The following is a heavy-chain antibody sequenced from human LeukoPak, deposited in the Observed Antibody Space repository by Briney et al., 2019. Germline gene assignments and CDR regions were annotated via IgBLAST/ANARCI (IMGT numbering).Heavy chain of an antibody. D-gene: IGHD2-2*01. Sequence: SETLSLTCTVSGGSISSYYWSWIRQPPGKGLEWIGFIYYSGSTNYNPSLKSRVSISVDTSKNQFSLKVTSIIAADTAVYYCVKSNSRYQPWTLDIWGRGTMVTVSS. J-gene: IGHJ3*02. V-gene: IGHV4-59*01. CDR1: GGSISSYY. CDR2: IYYSGST. CDR3: VKSNSRYQPWTLDI.